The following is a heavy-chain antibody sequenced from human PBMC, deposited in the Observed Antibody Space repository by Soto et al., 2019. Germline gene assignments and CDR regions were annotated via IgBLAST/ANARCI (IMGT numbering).Heavy chain of an antibody. CDR3: TRGGGYCSSTSCYGP. CDR2: IRNKANSYIT. J-gene: IGHJ5*02. D-gene: IGHD2-2*01. Sequence: GGSLRLACAASGFTFSDHYMDWVRQAPGKGLEWVGRIRNKANSYITEYAASVKGRFTISRDDSKNSLYLQMNSLKTEDTAVYYCTRGGGYCSSTSCYGPWGQGTLVTVSS. CDR1: GFTFSDHY. V-gene: IGHV3-72*01.